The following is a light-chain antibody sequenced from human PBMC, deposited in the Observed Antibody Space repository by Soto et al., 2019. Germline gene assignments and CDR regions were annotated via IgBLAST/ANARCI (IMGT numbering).Light chain of an antibody. CDR2: DVS. V-gene: IGLV2-14*01. CDR3: SSYTTSSTWV. Sequence: QPVLTQPASVSGSPGQSITISCIGTSSDVGGYNYVSWYQQHPGKVPKLMIYDVSNRPSGVSNRFSGSKSGNTASLTISGLQAEDEADYYCSSYTTSSTWVFGGGTKVTVL. CDR1: SSDVGGYNY. J-gene: IGLJ3*02.